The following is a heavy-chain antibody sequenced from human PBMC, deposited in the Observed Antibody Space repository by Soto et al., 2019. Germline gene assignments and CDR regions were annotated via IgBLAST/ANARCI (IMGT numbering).Heavy chain of an antibody. CDR2: IIPVFGLV. CDR3: AGYYDSSAYDAFDI. V-gene: IGHV1-69*13. CDR1: GGTPSNSA. D-gene: IGHD3-22*01. Sequence: ASVKVSCKASGGTPSNSAISWVRQAPGKGLEWMGGIIPVFGLVKYAQNFQGRVTITADESTNTAYMELSSLRSEDTAVYYCAGYYDSSAYDAFDIWGQGTMVTVSS. J-gene: IGHJ3*02.